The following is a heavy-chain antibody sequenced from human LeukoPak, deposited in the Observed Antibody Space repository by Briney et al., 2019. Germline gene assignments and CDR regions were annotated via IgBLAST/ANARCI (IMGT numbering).Heavy chain of an antibody. D-gene: IGHD4-17*01. CDR1: GLNVSRNY. V-gene: IGHV3-53*01. Sequence: GGSLRLSCASSGLNVSRNYMSWVRQAPGKGPQWVSVIYAVYSGATIHYADSVKGRFTISRDNSKNTLFLQVDSLRAEDTAVYYCATVADFGDYYFDYWGQGTLVTVSS. J-gene: IGHJ4*02. CDR2: IYAVYSGATI. CDR3: ATVADFGDYYFDY.